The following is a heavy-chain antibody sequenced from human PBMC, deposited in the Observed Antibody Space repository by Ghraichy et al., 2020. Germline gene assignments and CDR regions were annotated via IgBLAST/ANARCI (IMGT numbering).Heavy chain of an antibody. D-gene: IGHD6-19*01. J-gene: IGHJ4*02. CDR3: ARDPVNSSGWSASDY. Sequence: SQTLSLTCTVSGGSISSGDYYWSWIRQPPGKGLEWIGYIYYSGSTYYNPSLKSRVTISVDTSKNQFSLKLSSVTAADTAVYYCARDPVNSSGWSASDYWGQGTLVTVSS. CDR2: IYYSGST. V-gene: IGHV4-30-4*01. CDR1: GGSISSGDYY.